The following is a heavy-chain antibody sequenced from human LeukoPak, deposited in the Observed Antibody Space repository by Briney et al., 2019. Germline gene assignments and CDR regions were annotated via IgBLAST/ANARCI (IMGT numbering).Heavy chain of an antibody. CDR3: AKPGPELLWFGELLEY. V-gene: IGHV3-21*01. CDR1: GFTFSSYT. J-gene: IGHJ4*02. CDR2: ISSSGNYI. D-gene: IGHD3-10*01. Sequence: GGSLRLSCAASGFTFSSYTMNWVRQAPGKGLEWVSSISSSGNYIFYADSVKGRFTISRDNSKNTLYLQMNSLRAEDTAVYYCAKPGPELLWFGELLEYWGQGTLVTVSS.